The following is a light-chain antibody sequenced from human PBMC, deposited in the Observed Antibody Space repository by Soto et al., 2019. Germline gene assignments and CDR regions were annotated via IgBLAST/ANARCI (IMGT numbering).Light chain of an antibody. Sequence: EMELRHFAGTWSLRRSADPSDYRRVSQSISSKSLVWYQRKFGQAPRLLIYNTSSRATGIPDRFSGSGSGTDFNLCISRLEPEDFAVYYCQHYGGSCIFGPGTKVDIK. CDR3: QHYGGSCI. CDR1: QSISSKS. J-gene: IGKJ3*01. V-gene: IGKV3-20*01. CDR2: NTS.